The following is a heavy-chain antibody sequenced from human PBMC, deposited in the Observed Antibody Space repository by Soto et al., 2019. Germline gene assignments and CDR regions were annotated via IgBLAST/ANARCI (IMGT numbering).Heavy chain of an antibody. CDR1: GYTFSTYG. CDR3: AKDPFRFGEFSEYYFDS. CDR2: ISYDGSSK. Sequence: GGSLRLSCAASGYTFSTYGMHWVRQAPGKGLEWVAFISYDGSSKNSTDSVKGRITISRDNSKNTVSLQMNSLRSEDTAVYYCAKDPFRFGEFSEYYFDSWGQGTLVTVSS. D-gene: IGHD3-10*01. V-gene: IGHV3-30*18. J-gene: IGHJ4*02.